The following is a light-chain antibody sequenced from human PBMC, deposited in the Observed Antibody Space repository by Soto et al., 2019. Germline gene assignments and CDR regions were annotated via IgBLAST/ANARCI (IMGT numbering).Light chain of an antibody. CDR3: SSYTSSSTGYV. Sequence: QSVLTQPASVSGSPGQSITISCTGTSSDFGGYNYVSWYQQHPGKAPKLMIYDVSNRPSGVSNRFSGSKPGNTASLTISGLQAEDEADYYCSSYTSSSTGYVFGTGTKVTVL. J-gene: IGLJ1*01. V-gene: IGLV2-14*01. CDR2: DVS. CDR1: SSDFGGYNY.